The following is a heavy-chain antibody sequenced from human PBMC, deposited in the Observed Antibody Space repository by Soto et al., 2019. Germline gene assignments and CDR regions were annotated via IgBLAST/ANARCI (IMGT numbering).Heavy chain of an antibody. CDR1: GYTLTELS. CDR3: ATGAYCSGGSCFSHYDYMFV. Sequence: QVPLVQSGAEVKKPGASVKVSCKVSGYTLTELSMHWVRQAPGKGLEWMAGFDPEDGETIYAQKFQGRVTMTEDTDTDTAYMEQSSLRSEDTDAYYCATGAYCSGGSCFSHYDYMFVLGKGTTVTVSS. CDR2: FDPEDGET. J-gene: IGHJ6*03. V-gene: IGHV1-24*01. D-gene: IGHD2-15*01.